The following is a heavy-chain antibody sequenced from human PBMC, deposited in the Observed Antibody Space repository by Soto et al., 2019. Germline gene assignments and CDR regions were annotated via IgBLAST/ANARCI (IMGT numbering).Heavy chain of an antibody. D-gene: IGHD2-15*01. CDR3: ARDSCSGGSCYSKYFPH. J-gene: IGHJ1*01. CDR2: INPSGGST. V-gene: IGHV1-46*03. CDR1: GDTFTSYY. Sequence: ASVEVSWKASGDTFTSYYRHWVRQAPGQGLEWMGIINPSGGSTSYAQKFQGRVTMTRDTSTSTVYMELSSLRSEDTAVYYCARDSCSGGSCYSKYFPHWGQGTLVTVS.